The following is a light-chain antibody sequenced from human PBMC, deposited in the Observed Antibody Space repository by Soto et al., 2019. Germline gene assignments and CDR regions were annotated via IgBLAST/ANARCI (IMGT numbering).Light chain of an antibody. CDR3: CSYAGSRTHVL. CDR1: SSDVGSYNL. CDR2: EVS. V-gene: IGLV2-23*02. J-gene: IGLJ2*01. Sequence: QSVLTQPASVSGSPGQSITISCIGTSSDVGSYNLVSWYQQHPGKAPKVLIYEVSERPSGVSNRFSGSKSGNPASLTISGLQAEDEAEYYCCSYAGSRTHVLFGGGTKPTVL.